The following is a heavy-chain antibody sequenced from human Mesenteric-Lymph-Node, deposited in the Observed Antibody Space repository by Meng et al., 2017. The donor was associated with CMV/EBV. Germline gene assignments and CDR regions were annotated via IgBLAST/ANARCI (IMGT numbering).Heavy chain of an antibody. D-gene: IGHD3-10*01. CDR1: GFTFSSYG. CDR3: AKSSITMVRGVMGDWFDP. CDR2: IRYDGSNK. Sequence: GESLKISCAASGFTFSSYGMHWVRQAPGKGLEWVAFIRYDGSNKYYADSVKGRFTISRDNSKNTLYLQMNSLRAEDTAVYYCAKSSITMVRGVMGDWFDPWGQGTLVTVSS. V-gene: IGHV3-30*02. J-gene: IGHJ5*02.